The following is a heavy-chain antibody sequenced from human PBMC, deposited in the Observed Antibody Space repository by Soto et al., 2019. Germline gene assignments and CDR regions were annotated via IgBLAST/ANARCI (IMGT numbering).Heavy chain of an antibody. Sequence: SQTLSLTCAISGDSVSSNSADWNWIRRSPSRGLEWRGRTYYRSKWYNDYAVSVKSRIAINPDTSKNQFSLQLNSVTPEDTAVYYCARTSGHFDSWGQGTLVTVSS. CDR3: ARTSGHFDS. J-gene: IGHJ4*02. D-gene: IGHD6-19*01. V-gene: IGHV6-1*01. CDR1: GDSVSSNSAD. CDR2: TYYRSKWYN.